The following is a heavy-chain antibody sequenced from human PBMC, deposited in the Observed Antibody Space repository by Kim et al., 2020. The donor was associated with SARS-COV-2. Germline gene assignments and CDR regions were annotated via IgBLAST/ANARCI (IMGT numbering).Heavy chain of an antibody. V-gene: IGHV3-9*01. J-gene: IGHJ4*01. CDR2: ISWNSGSI. D-gene: IGHD6-13*01. CDR1: GFTFDDYA. CDR3: AVSYSSSWPIFSLDY. Sequence: GGSLRLSCAASGFTFDDYAMHWVRQAPGKGLEWVSGISWNSGSIGYADSVKGRFTISRDNAKNSLYLQMNSLRAEDTALYYCAVSYSSSWPIFSLDYWG.